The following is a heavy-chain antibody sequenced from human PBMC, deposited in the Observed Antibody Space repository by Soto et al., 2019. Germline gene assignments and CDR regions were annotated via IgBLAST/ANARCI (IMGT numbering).Heavy chain of an antibody. V-gene: IGHV1-69*01. Sequence: SVKVSFKASGGTFSSYAINLVRQAPGQGLEWMGGIIPIFGTANYAQKFQGRVTITADESTSTAYMETSSLRSEDTAIYYCARGHLWLENWGQGTLVTVSS. D-gene: IGHD3-3*01. J-gene: IGHJ4*02. CDR1: GGTFSSYA. CDR2: IIPIFGTA. CDR3: ARGHLWLEN.